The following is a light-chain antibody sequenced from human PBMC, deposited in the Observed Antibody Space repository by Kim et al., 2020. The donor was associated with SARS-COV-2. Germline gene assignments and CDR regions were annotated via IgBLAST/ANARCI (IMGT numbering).Light chain of an antibody. CDR3: QSADSTDWV. Sequence: SVSQGQTARITCSGDALPKQYAYWYQQKPGQAPVLVIYKDSERPSGIPERFSGSSSGTTVTLTISGVQAEDEADYYCQSADSTDWVFGGGTKLTVL. CDR1: ALPKQY. CDR2: KDS. J-gene: IGLJ3*02. V-gene: IGLV3-25*03.